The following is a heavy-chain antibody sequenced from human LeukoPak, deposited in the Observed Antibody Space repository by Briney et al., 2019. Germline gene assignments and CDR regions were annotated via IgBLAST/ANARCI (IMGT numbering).Heavy chain of an antibody. CDR1: GGSISSYY. CDR2: IYYSGST. V-gene: IGHV4-59*01. CDR3: ATLPHTA. D-gene: IGHD3-16*02. Sequence: ETSETLSLTCTVSGGSISSYYWSWIRQPPVKGLEWIGYIYYSGSTNYNPSLKSRVTISVDTSKNQFSLKLSSVTAADTAVYYCATLPHTAWGQGTLVTVSS. J-gene: IGHJ5*02.